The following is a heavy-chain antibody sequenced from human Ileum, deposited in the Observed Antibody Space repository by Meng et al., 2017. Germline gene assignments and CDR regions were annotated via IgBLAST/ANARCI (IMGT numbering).Heavy chain of an antibody. J-gene: IGHJ4*02. CDR3: ARDHWGSLDY. CDR2: AST. Sequence: LQGLGPGLVRPSETLSLICPVPGASVTTSHYQWGWIRQPPGKGLEWIGYASTNYNPSLKSRLTISLDTSKNQVSLKLTSVTAADTAVYYCARDHWGSLDYWGQGILVTVSS. CDR1: GASVTTSHYQ. D-gene: IGHD7-27*01. V-gene: IGHV4-61*01.